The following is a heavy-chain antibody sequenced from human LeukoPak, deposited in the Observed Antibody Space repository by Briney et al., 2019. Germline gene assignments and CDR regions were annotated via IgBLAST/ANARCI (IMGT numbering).Heavy chain of an antibody. CDR3: ASQSSSSSSRAPDF. CDR1: GVPFNHYS. CDR2: ISASGRTT. Sequence: GGSLRLSCAASGVPFNHYSLNWVRQPPGKGLEWISYISASGRTTYYADSVKGRFTISRDHATLYLHMDTLRSEDTALYYCASQSSSSSSRAPDFWGLGNLVTVSS. J-gene: IGHJ4*02. D-gene: IGHD6-6*01. V-gene: IGHV3-48*01.